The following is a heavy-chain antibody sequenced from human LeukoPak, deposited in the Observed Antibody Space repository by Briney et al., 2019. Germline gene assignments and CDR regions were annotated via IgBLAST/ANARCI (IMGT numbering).Heavy chain of an antibody. D-gene: IGHD7-27*01. CDR3: ARETGIIGDEELGAFDI. CDR1: GGSISSYY. J-gene: IGHJ3*02. Sequence: SETLSLTCTVSGGSISSYYWSWIRQPPGKGLEWIGYIYYSGSTNYNPSLKSRVTISVDTSKNQFSLKLSSVTAADTAVYYCARETGIIGDEELGAFDIWGQGTMVTVSS. CDR2: IYYSGST. V-gene: IGHV4-59*01.